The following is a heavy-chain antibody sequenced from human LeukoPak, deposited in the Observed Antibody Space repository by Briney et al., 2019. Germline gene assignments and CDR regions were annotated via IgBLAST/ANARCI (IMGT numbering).Heavy chain of an antibody. V-gene: IGHV7-4-1*02. Sequence: ASVKVSCKASGYTFTSYAINWVRQAPGQGLEYMGWIRTSTGSPTYAQGFTGRFVFSLDTSVNTAYLQISSLKAEDTAVYYCARDLDSVAFDIWGQGTMVTVSS. D-gene: IGHD2-15*01. J-gene: IGHJ3*02. CDR3: ARDLDSVAFDI. CDR2: IRTSTGSP. CDR1: GYTFTSYA.